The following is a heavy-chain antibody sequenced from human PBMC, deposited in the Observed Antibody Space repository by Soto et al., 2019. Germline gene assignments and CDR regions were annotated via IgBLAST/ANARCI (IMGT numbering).Heavy chain of an antibody. CDR3: ATDKGDFTFGP. V-gene: IGHV1-18*04. J-gene: IGHJ5*02. Sequence: QVQLAQSGAEVKKPGASITVSCKASGYSFSTNGVSWVRQAPGQGLEWMGWISANTGDTRYAEKFEDRITLTADTPTTTAYMELRSLRPDDTATYFCATDKGDFTFGPWGQGTLITVSS. CDR2: ISANTGDT. CDR1: GYSFSTNG. D-gene: IGHD3-3*01.